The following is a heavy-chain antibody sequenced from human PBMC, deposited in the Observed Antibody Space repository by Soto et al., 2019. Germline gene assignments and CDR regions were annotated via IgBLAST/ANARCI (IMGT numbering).Heavy chain of an antibody. CDR1: GYTFTSYA. D-gene: IGHD3-10*01. CDR2: INAGNGNT. J-gene: IGHJ4*02. CDR3: AASRVVCALYYFAK. V-gene: IGHV1-3*01. Sequence: QVQLVQSGAEVKKPGASVKVSCKASGYTFTSYAMHWVRQAPGQRLEWKVWINAGNGNTKYSQKIQGRVTITRDTSASTAYIEPSSLRSEDTSVYYCAASRVVCALYYFAKWGQGTLFHVSS.